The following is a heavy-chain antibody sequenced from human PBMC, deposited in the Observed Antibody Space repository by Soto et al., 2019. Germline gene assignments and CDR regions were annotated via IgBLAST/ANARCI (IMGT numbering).Heavy chain of an antibody. CDR1: GGSFSGYY. D-gene: IGHD3-16*02. J-gene: IGHJ3*02. CDR3: AREGEGDYIWGSYRPDAFDI. CDR2: INHSGST. V-gene: IGHV4-34*01. Sequence: SETLSLTCAVYGGSFSGYYWSWIRQPPGKGLEWIGEINHSGSTNYNPSLKSRVTISVDTSKNQFSLKLSSVTAADTAVYYCAREGEGDYIWGSYRPDAFDIWGQGTMVTVS.